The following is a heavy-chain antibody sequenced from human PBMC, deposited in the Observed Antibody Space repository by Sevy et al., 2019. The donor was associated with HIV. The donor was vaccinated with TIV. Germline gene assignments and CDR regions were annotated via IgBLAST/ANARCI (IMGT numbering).Heavy chain of an antibody. Sequence: SETLSLTCAVYGGSFSGYYWSWIRQPPGKGLEWIGEINHSGSTNYNPSLKSRVTIPVDTSKNQFSLKLSSVTAADTAVYYCARARPSIVVVPAAMTFYYYYGMDVWGQGTTVTVSS. D-gene: IGHD2-2*01. CDR1: GGSFSGYY. J-gene: IGHJ6*02. CDR2: INHSGST. V-gene: IGHV4-34*01. CDR3: ARARPSIVVVPAAMTFYYYYGMDV.